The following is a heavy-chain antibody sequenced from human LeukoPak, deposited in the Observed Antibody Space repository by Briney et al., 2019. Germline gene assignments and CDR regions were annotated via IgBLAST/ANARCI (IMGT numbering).Heavy chain of an antibody. Sequence: PGGSLRLSCAASGSTFGSYSMSWVRQAPGKGLEWVSAISGSGGSTYYADSVKGRFTISRDNSKNTLYLQMNSLRAEDTAVYYCAKTIEYSSSSYDYWGQGTLVTVSS. CDR1: GSTFGSYS. D-gene: IGHD6-6*01. V-gene: IGHV3-23*01. CDR3: AKTIEYSSSSYDY. CDR2: ISGSGGST. J-gene: IGHJ4*02.